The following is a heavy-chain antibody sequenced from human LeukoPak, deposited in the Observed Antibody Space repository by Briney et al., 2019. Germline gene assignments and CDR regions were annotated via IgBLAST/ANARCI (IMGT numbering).Heavy chain of an antibody. V-gene: IGHV3-15*01. J-gene: IGHJ4*02. CDR3: ARKAPSGGYSYVHY. D-gene: IGHD5-18*01. CDR2: IKSKTDGGTT. Sequence: GGSLRLSCAASGFTFSNAWMSWVRQAPGKGLEWVGRIKSKTDGGTTDYAAPVKGRFTISRDNAKNSLYLQMNSLRAEDMAVYYCARKAPSGGYSYVHYWGQGTLVTVSS. CDR1: GFTFSNAW.